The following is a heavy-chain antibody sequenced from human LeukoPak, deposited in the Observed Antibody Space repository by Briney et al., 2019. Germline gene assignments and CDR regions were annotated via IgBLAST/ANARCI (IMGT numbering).Heavy chain of an antibody. CDR2: FYSGGST. D-gene: IGHD3/OR15-3a*01. Sequence: PVGSLRLSSAASGVTVRSNYMSWVPQAPGKGLDWVSVFYSGGSTYYADSVKGRFTISRDNSKNMLYLQMNSLRAEDAAVYYCARGTPAGEIGLDYWGQGTLVTVSS. J-gene: IGHJ4*02. CDR1: GVTVRSNY. V-gene: IGHV3-53*01. CDR3: ARGTPAGEIGLDY.